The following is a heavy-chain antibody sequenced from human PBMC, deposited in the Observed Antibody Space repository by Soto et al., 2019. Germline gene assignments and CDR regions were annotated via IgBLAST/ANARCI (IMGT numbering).Heavy chain of an antibody. CDR1: GGTFSSYA. CDR2: IIPIFGTA. D-gene: IGHD3-9*01. Sequence: GASVKVSCKASGGTFSSYAISWVRQAPGRGLEWMGGIIPIFGTANYAQKFQGRVTITADESTSTAYMELSSLRSEDTAVYYCAKGEHRLRYFDWLLFYYDYYGMEVWGQGTTVTVSS. CDR3: AKGEHRLRYFDWLLFYYDYYGMEV. V-gene: IGHV1-69*13. J-gene: IGHJ6*01.